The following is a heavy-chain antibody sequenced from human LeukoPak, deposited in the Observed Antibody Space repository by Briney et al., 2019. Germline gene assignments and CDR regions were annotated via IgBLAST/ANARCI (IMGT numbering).Heavy chain of an antibody. CDR3: ARGTSTDWFDP. J-gene: IGHJ5*02. V-gene: IGHV3-48*03. CDR1: GFTFSSYE. D-gene: IGHD2-21*02. Sequence: GGPLRLSCAASGFTFSSYEMNWVRQAPGKGLEWVSYISSSGSTIYYADSVKGRFTISRDNAKNSLYLQMNSLRAEDTAVYYCARGTSTDWFDPWGQGTLVTVSS. CDR2: ISSSGSTI.